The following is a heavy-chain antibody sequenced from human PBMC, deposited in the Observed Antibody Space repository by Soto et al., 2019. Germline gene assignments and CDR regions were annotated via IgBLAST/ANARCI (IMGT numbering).Heavy chain of an antibody. D-gene: IGHD3-3*01. CDR2: ISSSGSTI. V-gene: IGHV3-48*03. CDR1: GFTFSSYE. CDR3: ARDPAPASGYYIDYYYYYGMDV. Sequence: PGGSLRLSCAASGFTFSSYEMNWVRQAPGKGLEWVSYISSSGSTIYYADSVKGRFTISRDNAKNSLYLQMNSLRAEDTAVYYCARDPAPASGYYIDYYYYYGMDVWGQGTTVTVSS. J-gene: IGHJ6*02.